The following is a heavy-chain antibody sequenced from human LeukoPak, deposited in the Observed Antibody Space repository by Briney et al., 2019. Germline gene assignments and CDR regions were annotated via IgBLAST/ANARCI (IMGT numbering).Heavy chain of an antibody. CDR2: VWHDGNNK. CDR1: GFTFSNYG. Sequence: GGSLRLSCAASGFTFSNYGMHWVRQAPGKGLEWVAVVWHDGNNKYYADSVKGRFTISRDNSKNMLYLQMNSLRAEDTAMYYCANNFDYWGQGTLVAVSS. V-gene: IGHV3-33*08. J-gene: IGHJ4*02. CDR3: ANNFDY.